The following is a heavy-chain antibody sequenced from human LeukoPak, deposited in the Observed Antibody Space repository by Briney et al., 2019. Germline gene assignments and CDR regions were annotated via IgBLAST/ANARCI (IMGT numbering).Heavy chain of an antibody. CDR1: GYTFTGYY. CDR2: INPNSGGT. Sequence: GASVKVSRKASGYTFTGYYMHWVRQAPGQGLEWMGRINPNSGGTNYAQKFQGRVTMTRDTSISTAYMELSRLRSDDTAVYYCARARSGGSAFDIWGQGTMVTVSS. V-gene: IGHV1-2*06. J-gene: IGHJ3*02. D-gene: IGHD2-15*01. CDR3: ARARSGGSAFDI.